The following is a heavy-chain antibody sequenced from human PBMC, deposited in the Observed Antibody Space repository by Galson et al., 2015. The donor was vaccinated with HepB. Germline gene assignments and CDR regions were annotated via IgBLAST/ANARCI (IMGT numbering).Heavy chain of an antibody. D-gene: IGHD3-10*01. Sequence: PALVKPTQTLTLTCTFSGFSLSTSEMCVSWIRQPPGKALEWLARIGWDDDKYYSTSLKTRPTISKDTSKNQVVLTMTNMDPVDTATYYCARILGCGSGSYYEPDYWGQGTLVTVSS. J-gene: IGHJ4*02. CDR2: IGWDDDK. CDR3: ARILGCGSGSYYEPDY. V-gene: IGHV2-70*11. CDR1: GFSLSTSEMC.